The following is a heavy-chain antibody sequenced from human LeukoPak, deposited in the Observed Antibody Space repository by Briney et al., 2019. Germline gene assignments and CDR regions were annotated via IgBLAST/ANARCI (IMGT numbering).Heavy chain of an antibody. Sequence: SETLSLTCTVSGGSISSYYWSWIRQPPGKGLEWIGYIYYSGSTNYNPSLKSRVTISVDTSKNQFSLKLSSVTAADTAVYYCARGPRGRYSSSLGNYYYYMDVWGKGTTVTVSS. D-gene: IGHD6-6*01. CDR1: GGSISSYY. J-gene: IGHJ6*03. CDR3: ARGPRGRYSSSLGNYYYYMDV. CDR2: IYYSGST. V-gene: IGHV4-59*01.